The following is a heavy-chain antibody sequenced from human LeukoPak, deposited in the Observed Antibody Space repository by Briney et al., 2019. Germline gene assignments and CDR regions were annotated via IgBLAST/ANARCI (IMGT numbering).Heavy chain of an antibody. Sequence: PSETLSLTCTVSGGSISSYYWSWIRQPPGKGLEWIGYIYYSGSTNYNPSLKSRVTISVDTSKNQSSLKLSSVTAADTAVYYCARGVRGVTTSYYYGMDVWGQGTTVTVSS. CDR3: ARGVRGVTTSYYYGMDV. V-gene: IGHV4-59*01. D-gene: IGHD3-10*01. CDR1: GGSISSYY. J-gene: IGHJ6*02. CDR2: IYYSGST.